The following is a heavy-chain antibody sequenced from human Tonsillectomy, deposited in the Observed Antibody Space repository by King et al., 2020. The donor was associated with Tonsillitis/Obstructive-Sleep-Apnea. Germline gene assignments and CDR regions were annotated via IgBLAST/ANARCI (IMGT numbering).Heavy chain of an antibody. CDR1: GGSLSTYY. J-gene: IGHJ6*03. CDR3: ARGYYYYYMDV. CDR2: IYYTGST. V-gene: IGHV4-59*01. Sequence: QLQESGPGLVKPSETLSLTCTVSGGSLSTYYWSWIRQPPGKGLEWIGYIYYTGSTNYNTSLKCRVTISVDTSKNQFSLKLSSVTAADTAVYYCARGYYYYYMDVWGKGTTVTVSS.